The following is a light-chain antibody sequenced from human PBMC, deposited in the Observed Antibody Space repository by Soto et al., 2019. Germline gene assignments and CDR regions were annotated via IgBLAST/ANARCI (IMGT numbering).Light chain of an antibody. CDR1: SSDVGGYNY. CDR2: EVS. J-gene: IGLJ2*01. Sequence: QSALTQPASVSGSPGQSITISCTGTSSDVGGYNYVSWYQQHPGKAPKLMIYEVSNRPSGVSNRFSGSKSGNTASLTISGPQAEDEADCYCSSYPSVSTLVFGGGTKVTVL. CDR3: SSYPSVSTLV. V-gene: IGLV2-14*01.